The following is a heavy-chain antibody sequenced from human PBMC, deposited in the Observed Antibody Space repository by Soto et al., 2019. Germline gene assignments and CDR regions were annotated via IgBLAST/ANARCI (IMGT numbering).Heavy chain of an antibody. D-gene: IGHD3-16*01. CDR3: AMVDNYVTTPPPDV. Sequence: QVQLVQSGDEVRKPGSSVKVSCKASGYIFVNYGIAWVRQAPGQGLEWMGWISPHSGNTHYASKVQGRLTMTTDTSTGTAYMDLGSLAPDDRAVYYCAMVDNYVTTPPPDVWGQGTTVTVSS. CDR1: GYIFVNYG. J-gene: IGHJ6*02. CDR2: ISPHSGNT. V-gene: IGHV1-18*01.